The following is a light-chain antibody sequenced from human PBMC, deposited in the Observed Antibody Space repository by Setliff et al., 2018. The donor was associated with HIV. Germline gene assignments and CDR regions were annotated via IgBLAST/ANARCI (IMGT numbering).Light chain of an antibody. J-gene: IGLJ2*01. CDR2: EVS. CDR3: SSCSSSSTLV. V-gene: IGLV2-18*02. CDR1: SSDVGTYNC. Sequence: QSVLAQPPSVSGSPGQSVTISCTGTSSDVGTYNCVSWYQQPPGTAPKLMIYEVSNRPSGVPDRFSGSKSGNTASLSISGLKPEDEADYYCSSCSSSSTLVFGGGTKVTV.